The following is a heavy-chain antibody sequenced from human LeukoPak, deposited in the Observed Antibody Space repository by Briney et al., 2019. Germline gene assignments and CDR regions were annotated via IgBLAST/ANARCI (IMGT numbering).Heavy chain of an antibody. CDR1: GYTFTSYG. CDR3: TRAKRVIFDY. D-gene: IGHD1-1*01. CDR2: INPNSGAT. Sequence: ASVKVSCKASGYTFTSYGISWVRQAPGQGLEWMGWINPNSGATLYAQKFQGRVTMTRDTSINTAYMEPSSLRSDDTAVYYCTRAKRVIFDYWGQGTLVTVSS. V-gene: IGHV1-2*02. J-gene: IGHJ4*02.